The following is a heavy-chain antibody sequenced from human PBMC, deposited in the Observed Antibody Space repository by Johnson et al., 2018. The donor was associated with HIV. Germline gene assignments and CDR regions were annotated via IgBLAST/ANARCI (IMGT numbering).Heavy chain of an antibody. J-gene: IGHJ3*02. V-gene: IGHV3-7*02. CDR2: IKEDGSEE. Sequence: VQLVESGGGLVQPGGSLRLSCAASGFTFSNYWMSWVRQAPGKGLEWVANIKEDGSEEYYVDSVEGRLTVSRDNAKNSLYLQMNSLGAGETAVYYCARGGRGHDAFDIWGQGTMVTVSS. CDR1: GFTFSNYW. CDR3: ARGGRGHDAFDI.